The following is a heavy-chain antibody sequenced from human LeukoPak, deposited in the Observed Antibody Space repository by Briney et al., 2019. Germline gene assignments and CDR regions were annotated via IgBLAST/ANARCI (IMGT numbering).Heavy chain of an antibody. CDR1: GGSFSGYY. D-gene: IGHD3-22*01. CDR3: ARLNYYDSSGYGY. V-gene: IGHV4-34*01. J-gene: IGHJ4*02. CDR2: INHSGST. Sequence: PSETLSLTCAVSGGSFSGYYWSWIRQPPGKGLEWIGEINHSGSTNYNPSLKSRVTISVDTSKNQFCLKLSSVTAADTAVYYCARLNYYDSSGYGYWGQGTLVTVSS.